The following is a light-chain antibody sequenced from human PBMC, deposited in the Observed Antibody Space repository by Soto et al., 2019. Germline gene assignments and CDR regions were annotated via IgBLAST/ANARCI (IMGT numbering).Light chain of an antibody. Sequence: QSALTQPASVFGSPGQSITFSCTGTSSDVGGYKFVSWYQQHPGKAPKLMIYEVSSRPSGVSNRFSGSKSGNTAYLTISGLQPEDEADYYCSSYTTSSTVVFGTGTKVTVL. CDR1: SSDVGGYKF. CDR2: EVS. CDR3: SSYTTSSTVV. V-gene: IGLV2-14*03. J-gene: IGLJ1*01.